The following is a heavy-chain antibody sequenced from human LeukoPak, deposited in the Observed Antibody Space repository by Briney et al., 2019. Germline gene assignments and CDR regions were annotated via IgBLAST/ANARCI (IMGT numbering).Heavy chain of an antibody. Sequence: GGSLRLSCAASGFTFSSYGMHWVRQAPGKGLEWVAVISYDGSNKYYADSVKGRFTISRGNSKNTLYLQMNSLRAEDTAVYYCAKQGAVEFFDYWGQGTLVTVSS. CDR1: GFTFSSYG. D-gene: IGHD6-19*01. J-gene: IGHJ4*02. CDR2: ISYDGSNK. CDR3: AKQGAVEFFDY. V-gene: IGHV3-30*18.